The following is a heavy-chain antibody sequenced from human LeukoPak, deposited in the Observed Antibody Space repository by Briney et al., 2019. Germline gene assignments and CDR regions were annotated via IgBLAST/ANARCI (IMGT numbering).Heavy chain of an antibody. CDR3: AKDRSSSWSFDY. D-gene: IGHD6-13*01. Sequence: PGGSLRLSCAASGFTFSRNGMHWVRQAPGKGLEWVSVISPDGSSQDYADSVKGRLTISRDNSENTLYLQMNGLRAEDTAVYYCAKDRSSSWSFDYWGQGTLVTVSS. CDR2: ISPDGSSQ. J-gene: IGHJ4*02. CDR1: GFTFSRNG. V-gene: IGHV3-30*18.